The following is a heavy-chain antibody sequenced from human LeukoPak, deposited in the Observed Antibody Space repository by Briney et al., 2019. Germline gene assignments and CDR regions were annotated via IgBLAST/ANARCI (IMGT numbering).Heavy chain of an antibody. CDR1: GFTFSSYG. J-gene: IGHJ6*03. CDR2: ISYDGSNK. Sequence: PGGSLRLSCAASGFTFSSYGMHWVRQAPGKGLEWVAVISYDGSNKYYADSVKGRFTISRDNSKNTLYLQMNSLSAEDTAVYYCARTYGSGSYFVNYYCYYYMDVWGKGTTVTVSS. D-gene: IGHD3-10*01. V-gene: IGHV3-30*03. CDR3: ARTYGSGSYFVNYYCYYYMDV.